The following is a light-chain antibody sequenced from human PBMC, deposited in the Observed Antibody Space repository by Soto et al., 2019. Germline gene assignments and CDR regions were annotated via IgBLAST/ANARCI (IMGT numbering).Light chain of an antibody. CDR2: DAS. Sequence: DIQMTQPPSALSASVGDRVTIICRASQSISSWLAWYQQKPGKAPNLLIYDASSLQSGVPSRFSGIGSGTEFTLTISSLQPDDFATYYCQQYNSTPLTFGPGTKVDIK. CDR3: QQYNSTPLT. V-gene: IGKV1-5*02. J-gene: IGKJ3*01. CDR1: QSISSW.